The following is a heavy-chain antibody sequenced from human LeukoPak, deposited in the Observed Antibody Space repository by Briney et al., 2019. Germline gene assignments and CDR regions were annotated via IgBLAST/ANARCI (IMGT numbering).Heavy chain of an antibody. D-gene: IGHD2-15*01. J-gene: IGHJ4*02. V-gene: IGHV1-2*02. CDR2: INPNSGGT. Sequence: WASVKVSCKASGYTFTCYYMHWVRQAPGQGLEWMGWINPNSGGTNYAQKFQGRVTMTRDTSISTAYMELSRLRSDDTAVYYCARTYSYCSGGSCYRSPFDYWGQATLVTVSS. CDR1: GYTFTCYY. CDR3: ARTYSYCSGGSCYRSPFDY.